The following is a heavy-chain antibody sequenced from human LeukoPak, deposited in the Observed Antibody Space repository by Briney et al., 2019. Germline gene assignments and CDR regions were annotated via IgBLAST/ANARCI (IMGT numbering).Heavy chain of an antibody. CDR1: GGSXXXYY. V-gene: IGHV4-34*01. CDR2: INQSGST. Sequence: GGSXXXYYWSWIRQPPGKGLEWIGEINQSGSTNYNPSLKSRVTISVDTSKNQFSLKLNSMTAADTAVYYCATIQRDHAFDIWGQGTVVTVSS. D-gene: IGHD6-25*01. CDR3: ATIQRDHAFDI. J-gene: IGHJ3*02.